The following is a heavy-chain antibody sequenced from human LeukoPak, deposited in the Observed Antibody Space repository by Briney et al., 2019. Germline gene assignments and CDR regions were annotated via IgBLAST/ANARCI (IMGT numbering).Heavy chain of an antibody. V-gene: IGHV1-18*01. D-gene: IGHD3-10*01. J-gene: IGHJ4*02. CDR2: ISGYCGNT. Sequence: ASVKVSCKASGFTFTSYGFSWVRQAPGQGFEWMGWISGYCGNTNSAQKLQGRVTMTTDTSTSTVYMELRSLRSDDTAVYYCARNGRGGSGSYFDYWGQGTLVTVSS. CDR3: ARNGRGGSGSYFDY. CDR1: GFTFTSYG.